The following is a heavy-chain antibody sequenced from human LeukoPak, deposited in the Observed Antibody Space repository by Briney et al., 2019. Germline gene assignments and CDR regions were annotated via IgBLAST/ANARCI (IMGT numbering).Heavy chain of an antibody. D-gene: IGHD4-17*01. CDR3: ARATGAYGDLRGYFDY. J-gene: IGHJ4*02. CDR1: GYTFTSYG. Sequence: ASVKVSCKASGYTFTSYGISWVRQAPGQGLEWMGWISAYIGNTNYAQKLQGRVTMTTDTSTSTAYMELRSLRSDDTAVYYCARATGAYGDLRGYFDYWGQGTLVTVSS. CDR2: ISAYIGNT. V-gene: IGHV1-18*01.